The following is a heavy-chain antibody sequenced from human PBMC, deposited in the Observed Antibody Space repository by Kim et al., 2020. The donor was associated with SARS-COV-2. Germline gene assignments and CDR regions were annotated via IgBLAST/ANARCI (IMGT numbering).Heavy chain of an antibody. J-gene: IGHJ3*02. CDR3: ASSTSGSYYFGFDI. D-gene: IGHD1-26*01. Sequence: YAQKFQGRVTMTRDTSTSTVYMELSSLRSEDTAVYYCASSTSGSYYFGFDIWGQGTMVTVSS. V-gene: IGHV1-46*01.